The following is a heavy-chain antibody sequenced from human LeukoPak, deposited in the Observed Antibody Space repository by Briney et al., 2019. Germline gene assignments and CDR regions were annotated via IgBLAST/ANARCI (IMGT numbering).Heavy chain of an antibody. CDR3: AKGIAAFDY. D-gene: IGHD2-15*01. CDR2: ISGSGGST. V-gene: IGHV3-23*01. CDR1: GFTFDDYT. Sequence: PGGSLRLSCAASGFTFDDYTMHWVRQAPGKGLEWVSGISGSGGSTYYADSVKGRFTISRDNSKNTLYLQMNSLRAEDTAVYYCAKGIAAFDYWGQGTLVTVSS. J-gene: IGHJ4*02.